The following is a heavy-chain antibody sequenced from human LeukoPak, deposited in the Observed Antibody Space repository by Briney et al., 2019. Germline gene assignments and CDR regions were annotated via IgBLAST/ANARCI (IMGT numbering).Heavy chain of an antibody. V-gene: IGHV5-51*01. CDR2: IYPDDSDT. CDR1: GYSFSNYW. CDR3: ASRRFCTGGSCYPQYYYYY. D-gene: IGHD2-15*01. Sequence: GGSLKISCKGSGYSFSNYWIGWVRQMPGKGLEWMGIIYPDDSDTRYSPSFQGQVTISADKSISTAYLQWSSLKASDTAMYYCASRRFCTGGSCYPQYYYYYWGQGTLVTVSS. J-gene: IGHJ4*02.